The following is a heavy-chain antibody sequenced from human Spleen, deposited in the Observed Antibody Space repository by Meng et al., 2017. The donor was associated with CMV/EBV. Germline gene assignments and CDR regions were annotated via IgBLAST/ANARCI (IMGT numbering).Heavy chain of an antibody. Sequence: LRLSCTVSGGSISSAEYYWSWIRQPPGKGLEWIGHIYYSESTYYNLSLKSRLTISIDTSKNQFSLNLTSVTAADTAVYYCAREIWQQQHFDYWGQGTLVTVSS. CDR1: GGSISSAEYY. J-gene: IGHJ4*02. V-gene: IGHV4-30-4*08. CDR2: IYYSEST. D-gene: IGHD6-13*01. CDR3: AREIWQQQHFDY.